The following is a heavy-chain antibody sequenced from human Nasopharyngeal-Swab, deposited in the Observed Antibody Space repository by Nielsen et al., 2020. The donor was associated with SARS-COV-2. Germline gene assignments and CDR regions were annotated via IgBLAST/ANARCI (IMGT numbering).Heavy chain of an antibody. Sequence: SCAASGFTFSSYGMHWVRQAPGKGLEWVAVISYDGSNKYYADSVKGRFTISRDNSKNTLYLQMNSLRAEDTAVYYCAKGQRAVLLWSSIQHWGQGTLVTVSS. V-gene: IGHV3-30*18. CDR2: ISYDGSNK. D-gene: IGHD3-10*01. CDR1: GFTFSSYG. CDR3: AKGQRAVLLWSSIQH. J-gene: IGHJ1*01.